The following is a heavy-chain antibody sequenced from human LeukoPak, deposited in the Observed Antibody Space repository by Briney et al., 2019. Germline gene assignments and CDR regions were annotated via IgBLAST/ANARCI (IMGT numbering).Heavy chain of an antibody. CDR3: ARRVWFGGGDAFDI. CDR2: IYHSGST. D-gene: IGHD3-10*01. J-gene: IGHJ3*02. CDR1: GGSISSGGYY. Sequence: PSQTLSLTCTVSGGSISSGGYYWSWIRQPPGKGLEWIGYIYHSGSTYYNPSLKSRVTISVDTSKNQFSLKLSSVTAADTAVYYCARRVWFGGGDAFDIWGQGTMVTVSS. V-gene: IGHV4-30-2*01.